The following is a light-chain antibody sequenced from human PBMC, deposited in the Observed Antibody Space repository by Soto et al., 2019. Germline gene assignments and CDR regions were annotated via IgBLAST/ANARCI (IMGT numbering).Light chain of an antibody. J-gene: IGLJ3*02. V-gene: IGLV2-14*01. CDR3: SSYSSTSTRV. Sequence: QSALTQPASVSGSPGQSITISCTGTSSDIGAYNYVSWYQQHPGKAPKLMIYDVSNRPSGVSNRFSGSRSGNTASLTISGLQADDEAEYYCSSYSSTSTRVFGGGTKLTVL. CDR1: SSDIGAYNY. CDR2: DVS.